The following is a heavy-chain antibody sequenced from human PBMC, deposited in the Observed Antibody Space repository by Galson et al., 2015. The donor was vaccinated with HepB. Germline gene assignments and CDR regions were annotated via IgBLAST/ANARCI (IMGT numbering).Heavy chain of an antibody. V-gene: IGHV3-21*01. D-gene: IGHD6-19*01. CDR1: GFTFSSYS. CDR3: ARAVAGTGSALAD. Sequence: SLRLSCAASGFTFSSYSMNWVRQAPGKGLEWVSSISSSSSYIYYADSVKGRFTISRDNAKNSLYLQMNSLRAEDTAVYYYARAVAGTGSALADWGQGTLVTVSS. CDR2: ISSSSSYI. J-gene: IGHJ4*02.